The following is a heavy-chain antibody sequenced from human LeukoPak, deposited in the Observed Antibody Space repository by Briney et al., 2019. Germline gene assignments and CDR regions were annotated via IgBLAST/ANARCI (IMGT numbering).Heavy chain of an antibody. J-gene: IGHJ4*02. CDR1: GFSFSNYL. CDR3: AKDLPRSKSFDY. V-gene: IGHV3-23*01. Sequence: GGSLRLSCAVSGFSFSNYLMSWVRHAPGKGLEWVSAISGSGGTYYADSVKGRFTISSDNSKNTLYLQMSSLRGEDTAVYYCAKDLPRSKSFDYWGQGTLVTVSS. CDR2: ISGSGGT.